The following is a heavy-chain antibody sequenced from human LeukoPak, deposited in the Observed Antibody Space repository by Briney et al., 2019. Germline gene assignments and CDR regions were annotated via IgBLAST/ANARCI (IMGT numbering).Heavy chain of an antibody. V-gene: IGHV4-4*07. D-gene: IGHD3-10*01. CDR3: ARAFTMVRGVITPYYFDY. CDR2: IYTSGST. CDR1: GGSISSYY. J-gene: IGHJ4*02. Sequence: SEILSLTCTVSGGSISSYYWSWIRQPAGKGLEWIGRIYTSGSTNYNPSLKSRVTMSVDTSKNQFSLKLSSVTAADTAVYYCARAFTMVRGVITPYYFDYWGQGTLVTVSS.